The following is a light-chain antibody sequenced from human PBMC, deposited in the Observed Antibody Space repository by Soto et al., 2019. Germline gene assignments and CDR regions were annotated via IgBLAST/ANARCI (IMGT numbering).Light chain of an antibody. J-gene: IGLJ2*01. CDR2: SNN. Sequence: QSVLTQPPSASGTPGQRVTISCSGSSSNIGSNTVNWYQQLPGTAPKLLIYSNNQRPSGVPDRFSGSKSGTSASLAISGFQSEDEADYYCAAWDDSLNAVVFGGGTQLTVL. CDR3: AAWDDSLNAVV. V-gene: IGLV1-44*01. CDR1: SSNIGSNT.